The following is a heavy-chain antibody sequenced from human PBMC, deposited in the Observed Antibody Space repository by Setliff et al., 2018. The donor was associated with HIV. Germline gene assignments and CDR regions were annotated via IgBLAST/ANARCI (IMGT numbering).Heavy chain of an antibody. D-gene: IGHD3-22*01. CDR3: ARGADYYDTSDSGEDAFDI. J-gene: IGHJ3*02. CDR2: IIPIFGTA. CDR1: GGTFSSYA. Sequence: GASVKVSCKASGGTFSSYAISWVRRAPGQGLEWMGGIIPIFGTANYAQKFQGRVTITADESTSTAYMELSSLRSEDTAVYYCARGADYYDTSDSGEDAFDIWGQGTMVTVSS. V-gene: IGHV1-69*13.